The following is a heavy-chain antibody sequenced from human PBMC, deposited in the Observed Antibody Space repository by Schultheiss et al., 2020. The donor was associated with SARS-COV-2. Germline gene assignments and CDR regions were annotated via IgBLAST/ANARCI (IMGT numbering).Heavy chain of an antibody. D-gene: IGHD3-22*01. CDR3: ARAKVDSSGYYYGGEYY. CDR1: GGSFSGYY. J-gene: IGHJ4*02. CDR2: INHSGST. Sequence: SETLSLTCAVYGGSFSGYYWSWIRQPPGKGLEWIGEINHSGSTNYNPSLKSRVTISVDTSKNQFSLKLSSVTAADTAVYYCARAKVDSSGYYYGGEYYWGQGTLVTVSS. V-gene: IGHV4-34*01.